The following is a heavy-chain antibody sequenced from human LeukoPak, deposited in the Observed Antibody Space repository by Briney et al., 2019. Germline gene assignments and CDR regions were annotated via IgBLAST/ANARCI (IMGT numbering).Heavy chain of an antibody. Sequence: GGTLRLSCAASGFTFSNYAMNWVRQAPGKGLEWVSGISGSGGSTYYADSVKGRFTISRDNSKNTLYPQMNSLRAEDTAVYYCAKRLFDYWGQGTLVTVSS. CDR3: AKRLFDY. J-gene: IGHJ4*02. CDR2: ISGSGGST. V-gene: IGHV3-23*01. CDR1: GFTFSNYA.